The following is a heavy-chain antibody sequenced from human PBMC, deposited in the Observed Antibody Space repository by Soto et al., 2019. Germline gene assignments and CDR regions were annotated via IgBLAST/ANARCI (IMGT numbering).Heavy chain of an antibody. CDR3: ARALDSSSTLSFRRRAQTNWFDP. D-gene: IGHD6-13*01. J-gene: IGHJ5*02. V-gene: IGHV1-18*04. CDR2: ISAYNANT. CDR1: GYTFTSYG. Sequence: QVQLVQSGAEVKKPGASVKVSCKASGYTFTSYGISWVRQAPGQGLEWMGWISAYNANTNYAQKLQGRVTMTTDTSTSTAYMELRSLRSDDTAVYYCARALDSSSTLSFRRRAQTNWFDPWGQGTLVTVSS.